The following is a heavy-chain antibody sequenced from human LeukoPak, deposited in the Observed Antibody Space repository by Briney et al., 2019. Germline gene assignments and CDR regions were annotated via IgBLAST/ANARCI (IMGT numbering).Heavy chain of an antibody. CDR3: AKDATPKTYYYGSASD. J-gene: IGHJ4*02. CDR1: GFTFSSYG. V-gene: IGHV3-30*18. D-gene: IGHD3-10*01. Sequence: GRSLRLSCAASGFTFSSYGMHWVRQAPGKGLEWVAVISYDGSNKYYADSVKGRFTISRDNSKNTLYLQMNSLRAEDTAVYYCAKDATPKTYYYGSASDWGQGTLVTVSS. CDR2: ISYDGSNK.